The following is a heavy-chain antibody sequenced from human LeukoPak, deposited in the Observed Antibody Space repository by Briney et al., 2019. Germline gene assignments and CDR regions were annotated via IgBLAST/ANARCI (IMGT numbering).Heavy chain of an antibody. V-gene: IGHV1-69*05. Sequence: SLKVSCKASGGTFSSYAISWVRQAPGQGLEWMGRIIPIFGTANYAQKFQGSVTITTDESTSTAYRQLSSLRSEDTAVYYCASPVGASDYFDYWGQGTLVTVSS. D-gene: IGHD1-26*01. CDR3: ASPVGASDYFDY. CDR2: IIPIFGTA. J-gene: IGHJ4*02. CDR1: GGTFSSYA.